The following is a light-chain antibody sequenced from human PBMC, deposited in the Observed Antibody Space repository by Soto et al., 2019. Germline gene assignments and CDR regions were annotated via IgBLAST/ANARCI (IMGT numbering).Light chain of an antibody. CDR1: SSNIGTNS. Sequence: QSVLTQPPSTSGTPGQRVTISCSGSSSNIGTNSVNWYQQLPGTAPKLLIYNSNQRPSGVPDRFSGSKSGTSASLAISGLQSEDEADYYCAIWDDSLNGPVFGGGTKLTVL. CDR2: NSN. V-gene: IGLV1-44*01. CDR3: AIWDDSLNGPV. J-gene: IGLJ2*01.